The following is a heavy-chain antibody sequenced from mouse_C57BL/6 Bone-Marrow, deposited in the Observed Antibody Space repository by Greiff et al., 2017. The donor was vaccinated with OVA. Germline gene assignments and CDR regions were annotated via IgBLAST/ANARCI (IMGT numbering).Heavy chain of an antibody. V-gene: IGHV1-55*01. CDR1: GYTFTSYW. D-gene: IGHD1-1*01. J-gene: IGHJ3*01. CDR3: ARAPLLRHQAWFVY. Sequence: QVQLQQPGAELVKPGASVKMSCKASGYTFTSYWITWVKQRPGQGLEWIGDIYPGSGSTNYNEKFKSKATLTVDTSSSTAYMQHSSLTSEDSAVYYCARAPLLRHQAWFVYWGRGTVVTVCA. CDR2: IYPGSGST.